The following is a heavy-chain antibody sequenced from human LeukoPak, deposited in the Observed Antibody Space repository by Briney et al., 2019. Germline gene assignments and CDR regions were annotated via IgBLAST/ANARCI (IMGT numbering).Heavy chain of an antibody. CDR3: AKVGEVNYYGSGSYPFDP. D-gene: IGHD3-10*01. V-gene: IGHV3-23*01. CDR1: GFTFNSYA. Sequence: GSLRLSCAASGFTFNSYAMSWVRQAPGKGLEWVSAISGSGGSTYYADSVKGRFTIYRDNSKNTLYLQMNSLRAEDTAVYYCAKVGEVNYYGSGSYPFDPWGQGTLVTVSS. CDR2: ISGSGGST. J-gene: IGHJ5*02.